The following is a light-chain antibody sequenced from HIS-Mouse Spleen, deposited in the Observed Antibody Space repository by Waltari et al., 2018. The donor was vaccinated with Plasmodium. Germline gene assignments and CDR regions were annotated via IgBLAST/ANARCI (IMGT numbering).Light chain of an antibody. CDR3: YSTDSSGNHRV. CDR1: ALPKKY. V-gene: IGLV3-10*01. Sequence: SYELTQPHSVLVSPGQTARITCSGDALPKKYADWYQQKSGQAPVLVIYEDSKRPSGIPERFSGSSSGTMATLTISGAQVEDEADYYCYSTDSSGNHRVFGGGTKLTVL. J-gene: IGLJ3*02. CDR2: EDS.